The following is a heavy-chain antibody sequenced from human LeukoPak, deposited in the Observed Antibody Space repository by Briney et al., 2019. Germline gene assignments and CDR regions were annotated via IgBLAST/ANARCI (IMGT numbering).Heavy chain of an antibody. J-gene: IGHJ4*02. CDR2: ISPYNDNT. CDR1: GYTFTSYG. Sequence: ASVKVSCKASGYTFTSYGINWVRQAPGQGLEWMGWISPYNDNTNYAQKFQGRVTVTTGTSTSTAYMEVRSLRSDDTAVYYCATAGYGSYNFDYWGQGTLVTVSS. CDR3: ATAGYGSYNFDY. D-gene: IGHD1-26*01. V-gene: IGHV1-18*01.